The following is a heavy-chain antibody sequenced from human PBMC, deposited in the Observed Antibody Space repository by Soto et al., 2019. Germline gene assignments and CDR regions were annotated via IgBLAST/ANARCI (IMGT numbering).Heavy chain of an antibody. D-gene: IGHD3-22*01. Sequence: QVQLVESGGGVVQPGRSLRLSCAASGFSFRYHGMHWVRQAPGKGLEWLAVIWYDGTNRNYAGSVKGRFTISRDNSNNTLYLHMNSLRAEDTAVYYCARENYGSRGYWGGYHFDSWGQGTLVSVSS. CDR2: IWYDGTNR. CDR3: ARENYGSRGYWGGYHFDS. CDR1: GFSFRYHG. V-gene: IGHV3-33*01. J-gene: IGHJ4*02.